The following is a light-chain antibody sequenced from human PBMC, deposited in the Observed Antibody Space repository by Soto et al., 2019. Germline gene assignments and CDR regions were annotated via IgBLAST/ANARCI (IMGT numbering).Light chain of an antibody. CDR3: QQRRT. CDR2: DAS. J-gene: IGKJ3*01. Sequence: EIVLTQSPATLSLSPGERATLSRRASQSVSSYLAWYQQKPGQAPRLLIYDASNRATGIPARFSGSGSGTDFTLTISSLEPEDFAVYYCQQRRTFGPGTKVDIK. CDR1: QSVSSY. V-gene: IGKV3-11*01.